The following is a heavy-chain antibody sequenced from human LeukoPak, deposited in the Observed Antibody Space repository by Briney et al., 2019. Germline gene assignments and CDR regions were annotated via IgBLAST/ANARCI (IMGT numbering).Heavy chain of an antibody. V-gene: IGHV3-30*02. CDR1: GFTFSSYG. CDR3: AKGQLVDYGMDV. CDR2: IWYDGSNK. Sequence: PGGSLRLSCAASGFTFSSYGMHWVRQAPGKGLEWVAVIWYDGSNKYYADSVKGRFAISRDSSKDTLYLQMNSLRAEDTALYYCAKGQLVDYGMDVWGQGTTVTVSS. D-gene: IGHD6-13*01. J-gene: IGHJ6*02.